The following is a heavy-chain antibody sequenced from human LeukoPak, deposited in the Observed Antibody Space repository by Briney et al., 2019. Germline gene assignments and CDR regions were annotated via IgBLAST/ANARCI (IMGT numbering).Heavy chain of an antibody. CDR1: GGSFSGCY. CDR2: INHSGST. J-gene: IGHJ4*02. CDR3: ARGGFGGWYY. V-gene: IGHV4-34*01. D-gene: IGHD6-19*01. Sequence: SETLSLTCAVYGGSFSGCYWSWIRQPPGKGLEWIGEINHSGSTNYNPSLKSRVTISVDTSKNQFSLKLSSVAAADTAVYYCARGGFGGWYYWGQGTLVTVSS.